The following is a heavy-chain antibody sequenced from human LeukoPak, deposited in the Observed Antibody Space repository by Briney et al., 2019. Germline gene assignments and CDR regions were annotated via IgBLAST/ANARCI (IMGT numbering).Heavy chain of an antibody. CDR1: GGSFSGYY. V-gene: IGHV4-34*01. CDR3: ARASIAARYYYYYYMDV. J-gene: IGHJ6*03. Sequence: SETLSLTCAVYGGSFSGYYWSWIRQPPGKGLEWIGEISQSGSTNYNPSLKSRVTISVDTSKNQFSLKLSSVAAADTAVYYCARASIAARYYYYYYMDVWGKGTTVTVSS. D-gene: IGHD6-6*01. CDR2: ISQSGST.